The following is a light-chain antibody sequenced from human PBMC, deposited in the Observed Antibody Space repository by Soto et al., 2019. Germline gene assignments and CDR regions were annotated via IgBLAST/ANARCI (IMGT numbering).Light chain of an antibody. CDR1: SGHSSYA. V-gene: IGLV4-69*01. CDR2: LNSDGSH. CDR3: QTWGTGFQV. Sequence: QSVLTQSPSASASLGASVRLTCTLSSGHSSYAIAWHQQQPEKGPRYLMKLNSDGSHNKGDGIPDRFSGSSSGAERYLTISSLQSEDEADYYCQTWGTGFQVFGGGTKLTVL. J-gene: IGLJ3*02.